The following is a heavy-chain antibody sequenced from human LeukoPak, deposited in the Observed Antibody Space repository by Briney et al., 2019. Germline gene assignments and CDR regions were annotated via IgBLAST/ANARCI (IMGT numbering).Heavy chain of an antibody. V-gene: IGHV4-39*01. D-gene: IGHD3-22*01. J-gene: IGHJ4*02. CDR2: IYYSGST. Sequence: SETLSLTCTVSGGSISSSSYYWGWIRQPPGKGLEWIGSIYYSGSTYYNPPLKSRVTISVDTSNNQFSLKLSSVTAADTAVYYCARHGDYYDSSGYYYFDYWGQGTLVTVSS. CDR3: ARHGDYYDSSGYYYFDY. CDR1: GGSISSSSYY.